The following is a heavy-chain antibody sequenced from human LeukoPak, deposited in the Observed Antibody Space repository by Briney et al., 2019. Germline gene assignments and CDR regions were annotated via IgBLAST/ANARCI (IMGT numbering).Heavy chain of an antibody. CDR3: AREGLWVGLESGQTRRPYWDN. CDR2: INQDGSEK. V-gene: IGHV3-7*04. Sequence: PGGCLLQACAAPGSTFSSFLRSWGRQPPGKGLQWVANINQDGSEKYYVDSVKGRFTIYRDNANTSINLQMSSTSAEKTAVYYCAREGLWVGLESGQTRRPYWDNWGQGTMVTVSS. J-gene: IGHJ3*01. CDR1: GSTFSSFL. D-gene: IGHD3-16*01.